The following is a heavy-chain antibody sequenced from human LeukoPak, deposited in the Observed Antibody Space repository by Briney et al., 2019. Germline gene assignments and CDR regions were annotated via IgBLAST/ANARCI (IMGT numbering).Heavy chain of an antibody. J-gene: IGHJ4*02. CDR3: TRIKWDLTYFGY. CDR2: INVDGSSI. V-gene: IGHV3-74*01. CDR1: GFTLNNYW. Sequence: GGSLRLSCAASGFTLNNYWMHWVRQAPGKGLVRVSRINVDGSSISYADSVKGRFTISRDNARNTLYLQMNSLRAEDTAVYYCTRIKWDLTYFGYWGQGTLVTASS. D-gene: IGHD1-26*01.